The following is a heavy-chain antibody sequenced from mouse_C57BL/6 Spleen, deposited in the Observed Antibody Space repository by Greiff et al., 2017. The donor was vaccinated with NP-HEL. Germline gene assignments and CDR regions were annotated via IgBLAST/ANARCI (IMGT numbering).Heavy chain of an antibody. V-gene: IGHV1-82*01. CDR3: ANPDGYYANCYAMDY. J-gene: IGHJ4*01. D-gene: IGHD2-3*01. CDR1: GYAFSSSW. CDR2: IYPGDGDT. Sequence: QVQLQQSGPELVKPGASVKISCKASGYAFSSSWMNWVKQRPGKGLEWIGRIYPGDGDTNYNGKFKGKATLTADKSSSTAYMQLSSLTSEDSAVSFCANPDGYYANCYAMDYWGQGTSVTVSS.